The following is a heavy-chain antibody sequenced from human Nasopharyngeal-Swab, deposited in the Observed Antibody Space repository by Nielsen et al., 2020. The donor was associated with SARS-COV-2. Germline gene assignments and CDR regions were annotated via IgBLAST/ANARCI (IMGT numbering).Heavy chain of an antibody. CDR3: ARTLGGYYYFDY. Sequence: GESLKISCAASGFSFSSHAMHWVRQAPGKGLEWVAVISYDGGKEHYGDSVKGRFTISRDNSKNTLFLQMTSLRAEDTAVYYCARTLGGYYYFDYWGQGTLVTVSS. V-gene: IGHV3-30-3*01. J-gene: IGHJ4*02. CDR1: GFSFSSHA. D-gene: IGHD3-22*01. CDR2: ISYDGGKE.